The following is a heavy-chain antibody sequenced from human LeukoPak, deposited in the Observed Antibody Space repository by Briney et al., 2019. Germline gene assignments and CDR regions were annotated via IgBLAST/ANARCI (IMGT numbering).Heavy chain of an antibody. Sequence: GRSLRLSCAASGFTFSTYGMHWVRQAPGRGLEWVAIISKDGSNKYYADSVKGRYTISRDNSKNTLYLQMNNLRVEDTAMYYCAKSQSSGWRKNWFDPWGQGTLVTVSS. CDR2: ISKDGSNK. CDR3: AKSQSSGWRKNWFDP. J-gene: IGHJ5*02. D-gene: IGHD6-19*01. CDR1: GFTFSTYG. V-gene: IGHV3-30*18.